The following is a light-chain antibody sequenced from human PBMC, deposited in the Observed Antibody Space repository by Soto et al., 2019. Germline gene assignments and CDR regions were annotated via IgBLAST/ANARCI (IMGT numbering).Light chain of an antibody. CDR3: QKYNSAPWT. CDR1: QIISSTY. Sequence: DIVLTQSPGTLSLSPGERATLSCRASQIISSTYLGWYQQKPGQAPRLLIYGASSRATGIPDRFSGSGSGTDFTLTISRLEPEDVATYYCQKYNSAPWTFGQGTKVEIK. V-gene: IGKV3-20*01. CDR2: GAS. J-gene: IGKJ1*01.